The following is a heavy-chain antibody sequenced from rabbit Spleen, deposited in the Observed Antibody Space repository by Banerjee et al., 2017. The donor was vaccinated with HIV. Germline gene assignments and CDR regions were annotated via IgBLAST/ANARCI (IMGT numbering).Heavy chain of an antibody. J-gene: IGHJ4*01. CDR3: ARMAGPSAYLWPYYFNL. CDR1: GLSFSGDYD. V-gene: IGHV1S45*01. D-gene: IGHD1-1*01. CDR2: IYVGNSRGI. Sequence: QEQLEESGGDLVKPGATLTLTCTASGLSFSGDYDMCWVRQAPGKGLEWIACIYVGNSRGIYYANWAKGRFTISKTSSTTVTLQMTSLTVSDTATYFCARMAGPSAYLWPYYFNLWGPGTLVTVS.